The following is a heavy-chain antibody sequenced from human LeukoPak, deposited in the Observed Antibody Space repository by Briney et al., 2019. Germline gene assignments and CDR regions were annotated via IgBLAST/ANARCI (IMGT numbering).Heavy chain of an antibody. CDR1: GFTFSTYS. J-gene: IGHJ4*02. V-gene: IGHV3-48*01. CDR2: ISRSSATM. Sequence: GGSLRLSCAASGFTFSTYSMNWVRQAPGKGLEWVSYISRSSATMYYTDSVKGRFTISRDNAKNSLYLQMNSLRAEDTAVYYCARATYYDGSGYSADYWGQGALVTVSS. CDR3: ARATYYDGSGYSADY. D-gene: IGHD3-22*01.